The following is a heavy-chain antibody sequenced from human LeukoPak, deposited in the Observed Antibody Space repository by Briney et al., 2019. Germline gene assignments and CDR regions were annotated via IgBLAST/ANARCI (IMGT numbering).Heavy chain of an antibody. V-gene: IGHV3-30-3*01. CDR2: ISYDGSNK. Sequence: PGRSLRLSCAASGFTFGSYAMHWVRQAPGKGLEWVAVISYDGSNKYYADSVKGRFTISRDNSKNTLYLQMNSLRAEDTAVYYCARDHHYYDSSGFFDYWGQGTLVTVSS. CDR1: GFTFGSYA. CDR3: ARDHHYYDSSGFFDY. D-gene: IGHD3-22*01. J-gene: IGHJ4*02.